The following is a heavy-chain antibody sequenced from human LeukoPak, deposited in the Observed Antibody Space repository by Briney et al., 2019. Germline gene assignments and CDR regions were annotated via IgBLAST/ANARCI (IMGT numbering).Heavy chain of an antibody. D-gene: IGHD6-19*01. CDR3: ARGGNSSGLYYFDY. Sequence: GSLRLSCAASGFTFSTYAMHWVRQAPGKGLEWIGSIYYSGSTYYNPSLKSRVTISVDTSKNQFSLKLSSVTAADTAVYYCARGGNSSGLYYFDYWGQGTLVTVSS. CDR1: GFTFSTYA. CDR2: IYYSGST. V-gene: IGHV4-39*07. J-gene: IGHJ4*02.